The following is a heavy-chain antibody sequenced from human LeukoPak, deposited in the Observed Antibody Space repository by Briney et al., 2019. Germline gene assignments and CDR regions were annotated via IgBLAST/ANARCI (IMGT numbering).Heavy chain of an antibody. CDR1: GDSINSLDL. J-gene: IGHJ4*02. CDR2: MYLSGTT. Sequence: SETLSLTCTVSGDSINSLDLWSWVRQPPGKGLEWIGEMYLSGTTHSNPSVKSRVTISIDKSKNQFSLKLSSVTAADTAVYYCARVPVTSSSWYWGQGTLVTVSS. D-gene: IGHD6-13*01. V-gene: IGHV4-4*02. CDR3: ARVPVTSSSWY.